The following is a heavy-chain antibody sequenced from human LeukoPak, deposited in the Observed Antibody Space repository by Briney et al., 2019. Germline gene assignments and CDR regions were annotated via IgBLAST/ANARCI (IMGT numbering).Heavy chain of an antibody. J-gene: IGHJ4*02. Sequence: GASVKVSCKASGYTFTGYFMHWVRQAPGQGPEWMGWINPNSGGTNYAQKFQGRVIMTRDTSISTAYMELSRLRSDDTAVYYCARVSEYNYFDYWCQGTLVTVS. CDR2: INPNSGGT. CDR3: ARVSEYNYFDY. D-gene: IGHD5-12*01. CDR1: GYTFTGYF. V-gene: IGHV1-2*02.